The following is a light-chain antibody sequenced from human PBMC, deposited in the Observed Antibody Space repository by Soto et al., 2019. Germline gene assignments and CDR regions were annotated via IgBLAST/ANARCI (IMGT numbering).Light chain of an antibody. CDR3: QQRKHWPPIT. Sequence: DIQMTQSPSTLSASVGDRVTMTCRASQSISSWLAWYQQKPGKAPKLLIYAATSFQSGVPSRFSGSGSGTVFTLTIDSLEPEDSAVYYCQQRKHWPPITFGQGTRLEIK. V-gene: IGKV1-5*01. CDR1: QSISSW. CDR2: AAT. J-gene: IGKJ5*01.